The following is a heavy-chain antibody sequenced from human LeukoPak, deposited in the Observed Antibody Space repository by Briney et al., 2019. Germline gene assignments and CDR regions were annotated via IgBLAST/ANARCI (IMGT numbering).Heavy chain of an antibody. CDR1: GHSLSSYA. D-gene: IGHD6-6*01. Sequence: GGALRLSCGVSGHSLSSYAVSWVPRAPGKGEEWVQAYSGSGDSTYYTDSVKGRFTLSRDNSKNTLYLQMNSLRAEDAAVYYCAKDQSALPARDWFDPWGQGTLVTVPS. V-gene: IGHV3-23*01. CDR2: YSGSGDST. J-gene: IGHJ5*02. CDR3: AKDQSALPARDWFDP.